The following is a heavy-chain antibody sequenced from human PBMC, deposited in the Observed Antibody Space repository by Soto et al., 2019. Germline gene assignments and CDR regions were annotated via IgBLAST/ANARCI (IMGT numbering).Heavy chain of an antibody. CDR1: GVYISSYY. D-gene: IGHD6-13*01. CDR2: IYYSGST. J-gene: IGHJ3*02. CDR3: ARRAALAFDI. Sequence: SETLSLTCPFSGVYISSYYWSWIRQPPGKGLEWIGYIYYSGSTNYNPSLKSRVTISVDTSKNQFSLKLSSVTAADTAVYYCARRAALAFDIWGQGTMVTVSS. V-gene: IGHV4-59*01.